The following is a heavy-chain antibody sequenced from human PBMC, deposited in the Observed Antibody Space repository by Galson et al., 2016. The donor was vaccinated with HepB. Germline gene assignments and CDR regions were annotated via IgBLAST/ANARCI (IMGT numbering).Heavy chain of an antibody. CDR2: INRDGSEK. Sequence: SLRLSCAGSGFSLGAYWMVWVRQAPGKGLEWVANINRDGSEKYSLEGRFSISRDNAKNSLYLQMDSLRAEETAVYSCARDVGYEALDYWGQGTLVTVSS. CDR3: ARDVGYEALDY. J-gene: IGHJ4*02. V-gene: IGHV3-7*01. CDR1: GFSLGAYW. D-gene: IGHD2-2*01.